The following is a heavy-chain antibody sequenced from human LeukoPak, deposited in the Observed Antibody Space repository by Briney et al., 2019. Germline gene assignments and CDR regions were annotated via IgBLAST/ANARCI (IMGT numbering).Heavy chain of an antibody. Sequence: GGSLRLSCAASGFTFDDYGMTWVRPAPGKGLEWVSGINWNGGSTGYADSVKGRFTSSSVNATNSLSLQMNSLTAQDTALNSGPRVAGSGWPSARGGQGTLV. CDR1: GFTFDDYG. D-gene: IGHD6-19*01. CDR2: INWNGGST. J-gene: IGHJ4*02. V-gene: IGHV3-20*04. CDR3: PRVAGSGWPSAR.